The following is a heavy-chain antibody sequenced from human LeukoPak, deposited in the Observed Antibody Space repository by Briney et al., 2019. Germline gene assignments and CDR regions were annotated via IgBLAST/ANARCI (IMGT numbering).Heavy chain of an antibody. J-gene: IGHJ4*02. Sequence: GGSLRLSCAATGFTFSSYGMHWVRQAPGKGLEWVAVISYGGSNKYYADSVKGRFTISRDNSKNTLYLQMNSLRAEDTAVYYCVLIPRIVLMVYAISWGQGTLVTVSS. V-gene: IGHV3-30*03. D-gene: IGHD2-8*01. CDR3: VLIPRIVLMVYAIS. CDR1: GFTFSSYG. CDR2: ISYGGSNK.